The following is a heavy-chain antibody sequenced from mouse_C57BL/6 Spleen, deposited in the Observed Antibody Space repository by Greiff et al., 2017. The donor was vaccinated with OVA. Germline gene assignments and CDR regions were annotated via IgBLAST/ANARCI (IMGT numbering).Heavy chain of an antibody. J-gene: IGHJ4*01. V-gene: IGHV1-19*01. Sequence: VQLQQSGPVLVKPGASVKMSCKASGYTFTDYYMNWVKQSHGKSLEWIGVINPYNGGTSYNQKFKGKATLTVDKSSSTAYMELNRLTSEDSAVYYCARRAYGNYGGYAMDYWGQGTSVTVSS. CDR3: ARRAYGNYGGYAMDY. D-gene: IGHD2-10*02. CDR2: INPYNGGT. CDR1: GYTFTDYY.